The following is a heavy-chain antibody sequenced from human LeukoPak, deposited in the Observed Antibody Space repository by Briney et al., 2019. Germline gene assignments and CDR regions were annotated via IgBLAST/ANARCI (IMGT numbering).Heavy chain of an antibody. D-gene: IGHD4/OR15-4a*01. CDR1: GFTFSSYA. J-gene: IGHJ6*03. V-gene: IGHV3-23*01. CDR2: ISGSGGST. Sequence: PGGSLRLSCAASGFTFSSYAMNWVRQAPGKGLEWVSAISGSGGSTYYADSVKGRFTISRDNSKNTLYLQMNSLRAEDTAVYYCARKPFYGGDYYYYYMGVWGKGTTVTVSS. CDR3: ARKPFYGGDYYYYYMGV.